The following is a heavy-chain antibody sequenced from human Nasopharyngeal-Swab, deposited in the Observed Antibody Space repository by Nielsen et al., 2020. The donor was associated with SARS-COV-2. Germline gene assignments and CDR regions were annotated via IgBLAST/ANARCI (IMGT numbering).Heavy chain of an antibody. J-gene: IGHJ4*02. CDR2: IKQDGSDK. V-gene: IGHV3-7*01. D-gene: IGHD4-23*01. CDR1: GFTFSDYY. Sequence: GESLKISCAASGFTFSDYYMSWIRQAPGKGLEWVANIKQDGSDKYHVDSVKGRFTISRDNAKSSLYLQVNSLRAEDTAVYYCSNGRWSTRLFDSWGQGTLVTVSS. CDR3: SNGRWSTRLFDS.